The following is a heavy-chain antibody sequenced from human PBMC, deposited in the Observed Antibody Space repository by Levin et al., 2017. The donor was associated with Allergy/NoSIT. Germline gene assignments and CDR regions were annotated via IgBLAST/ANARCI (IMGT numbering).Heavy chain of an antibody. CDR2: IKSKTDGGTT. J-gene: IGHJ4*02. Sequence: GESLKISCAASGFTFSNAWMSWVRQAPGKGLEWVGRIKSKTDGGTTDYAAPVKGRFTISRDDSKNTLYLQMNSLKTEDTAVYYCTTDYYYDSSGYLDYFDYWGQGTLVTVSS. CDR1: GFTFSNAW. CDR3: TTDYYYDSSGYLDYFDY. D-gene: IGHD3-22*01. V-gene: IGHV3-15*01.